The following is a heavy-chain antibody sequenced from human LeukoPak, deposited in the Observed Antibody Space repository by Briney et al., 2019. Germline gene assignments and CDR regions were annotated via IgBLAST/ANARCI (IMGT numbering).Heavy chain of an antibody. CDR1: GGSFSGYY. CDR2: IYYRGST. Sequence: SETLSLTCAVYGGSFSGYYWSWIRQHPGKGLEWIGYIYYRGSTYYNPSLQSRVSISIDTSKNQFSLKLNSVTAADTAVYYCRGSGWRTHRDAFDIWGQGTMVTVSS. CDR3: RGSGWRTHRDAFDI. J-gene: IGHJ3*02. V-gene: IGHV4-31*11. D-gene: IGHD6-19*01.